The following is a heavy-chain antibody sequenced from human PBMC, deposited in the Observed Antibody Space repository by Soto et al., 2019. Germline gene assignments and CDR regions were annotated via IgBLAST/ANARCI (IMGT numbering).Heavy chain of an antibody. CDR3: ATDLPTEGAGEFDY. Sequence: GGSLRLSCVASGFTFKTAWMAWVRQAPRKGLEWVGHVTTGGPTHYAAPVKGKFTISRDDSKNTAYLQMNSLKAEDTAVYYCATDLPTEGAGEFDYWGQGTPVTVAS. CDR2: VTTGGPT. V-gene: IGHV3-15*01. CDR1: GFTFKTAW. D-gene: IGHD1-26*01. J-gene: IGHJ4*02.